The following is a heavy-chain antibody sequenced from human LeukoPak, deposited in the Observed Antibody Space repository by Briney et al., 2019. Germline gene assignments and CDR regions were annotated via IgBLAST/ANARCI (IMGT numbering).Heavy chain of an antibody. D-gene: IGHD3-22*01. CDR2: ISNGGNTI. CDR3: ARVYDSSGNYGFGL. V-gene: IGHV3-11*04. Sequence: GGSLRLSCAASGFTFSDYYMSWIRQAPGKGLEWLSYISNGGNTIYYADPVKGRFTISRDNAKNSLYLEMNSLRAEDTAVYYCARVYDSSGNYGFGLWGQGTMVTVSS. J-gene: IGHJ3*01. CDR1: GFTFSDYY.